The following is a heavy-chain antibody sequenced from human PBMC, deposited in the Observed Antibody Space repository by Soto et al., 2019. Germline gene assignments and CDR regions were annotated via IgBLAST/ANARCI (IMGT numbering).Heavy chain of an antibody. V-gene: IGHV1-69*01. D-gene: IGHD3-22*01. Sequence: QVYLVQSGAEVTKPGSSVKVSCKALRGTFTNYAFSWVRRAPGQGLEWMGGVMPFFGSGNYAQKFQGRINITADESTSSVYLELTSLRSEDMAVYYCARDRAGYYSHFVDWGQGTLVTVSS. CDR1: RGTFTNYA. J-gene: IGHJ4*02. CDR2: VMPFFGSG. CDR3: ARDRAGYYSHFVD.